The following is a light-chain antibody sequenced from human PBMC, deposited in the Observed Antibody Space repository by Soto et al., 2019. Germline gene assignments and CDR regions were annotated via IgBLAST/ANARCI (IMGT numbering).Light chain of an antibody. V-gene: IGKV2D-29*02. CDR3: MHSTQIPPP. Sequence: DVVMTQTPLSLSVAPGQPAPISCKSSQSLLHITGETFLFWYLQKPGQSPQLLIYEVSTRVSGVPDRFSGSGSGTDFTLEISRVETDDVGIYYCMHSTQIPPPFGQGTRLAIK. J-gene: IGKJ5*01. CDR1: QSLLHITGETF. CDR2: EVS.